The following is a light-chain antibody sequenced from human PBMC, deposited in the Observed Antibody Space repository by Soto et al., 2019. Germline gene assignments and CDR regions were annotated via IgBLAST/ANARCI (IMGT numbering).Light chain of an antibody. CDR2: SNN. Sequence: QSVLTQPPSASGTPGQRVTISCSGSSSNIGSNAVNWYQQLPGTAPTLLIYSNNQRPSGVPDRFSGSESGTSASLAVNGLQSEDEADYYCAAWDDSLNGPVFGGGTKLTVL. V-gene: IGLV1-44*01. J-gene: IGLJ3*02. CDR1: SSNIGSNA. CDR3: AAWDDSLNGPV.